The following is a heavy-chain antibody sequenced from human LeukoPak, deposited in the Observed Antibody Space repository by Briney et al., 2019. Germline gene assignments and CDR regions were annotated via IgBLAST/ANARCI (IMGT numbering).Heavy chain of an antibody. CDR3: AKGGCSASCYSTY. Sequence: GGSLRLSCAASGFTFSSYSMNWVRQAPGKGLEWVSTITSNGGSTYYADSVEGRFTISRDNSKNTLYLHMNSVRAEDTAVYCCAKGGCSASCYSTYWAQGTLVTVSS. J-gene: IGHJ4*02. V-gene: IGHV3-23*01. D-gene: IGHD2-2*02. CDR1: GFTFSSYS. CDR2: ITSNGGST.